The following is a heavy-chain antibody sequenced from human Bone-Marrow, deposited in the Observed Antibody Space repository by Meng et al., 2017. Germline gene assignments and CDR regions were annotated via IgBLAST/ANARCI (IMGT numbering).Heavy chain of an antibody. J-gene: IGHJ4*02. CDR3: ASFPPPGKQWLVTDY. CDR1: GGSISSSSYY. CDR2: ICYSGST. D-gene: IGHD6-19*01. Sequence: QLQLQESAPGLVKPSETLSLTCSVAGGSISSSSYYWGWIRQPPGKGLEWMGTICYSGSTCYSPSLKSRVTISVDTSKHQLSLRLSSVTAADTAVYYCASFPPPGKQWLVTDYWGQGTLVTVSS. V-gene: IGHV4-39*07.